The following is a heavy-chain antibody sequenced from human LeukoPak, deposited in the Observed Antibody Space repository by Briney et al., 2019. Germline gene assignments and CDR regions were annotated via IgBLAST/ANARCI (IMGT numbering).Heavy chain of an antibody. CDR3: ARESGSVTSEVDFDY. V-gene: IGHV3-7*01. Sequence: GGSLRLSCAASGFTFSSYWMSWVRQAPGKGLEWVAIIRQDGSQKYYVDSVKGRFTISRDNAKNSLYLQMNSLRAEDTAVYYCARESGSVTSEVDFDYWGQGTLVTVSS. J-gene: IGHJ4*02. D-gene: IGHD4-17*01. CDR2: IRQDGSQK. CDR1: GFTFSSYW.